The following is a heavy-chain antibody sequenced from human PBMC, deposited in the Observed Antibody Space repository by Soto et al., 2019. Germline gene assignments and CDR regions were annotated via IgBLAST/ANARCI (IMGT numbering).Heavy chain of an antibody. Sequence: QVQLQESGPGLVKPSETLSLTCTVSGGSISSYYWSWIRQPPGKGLEWIGYIFYSGSTNYNPSLKSRVTISVDTSKNQFALKVSSVTAADTAVYYCARRIDAYTCFVDWGQGTLGTVAS. J-gene: IGHJ4*02. CDR2: IFYSGST. CDR1: GGSISSYY. D-gene: IGHD1-26*01. V-gene: IGHV4-59*08. CDR3: ARRIDAYTCFVD.